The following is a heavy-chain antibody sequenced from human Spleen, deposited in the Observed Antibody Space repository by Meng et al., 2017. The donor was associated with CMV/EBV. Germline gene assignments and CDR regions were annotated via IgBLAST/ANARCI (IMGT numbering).Heavy chain of an antibody. CDR2: IGGSGNDT. CDR1: GFTFRSYA. Sequence: GESLKISCAASGFTFRSYAMSWVRQAPGKGLEWVSTIGGSGNDTYYADSVKGRFTISRDNANNSVHLQMNSLRAEDTAIYYCARGAGYTGNNRGLYWGQGALVTVSS. CDR3: ARGAGYTGNNRGLY. J-gene: IGHJ4*02. V-gene: IGHV3-23*01. D-gene: IGHD5-12*01.